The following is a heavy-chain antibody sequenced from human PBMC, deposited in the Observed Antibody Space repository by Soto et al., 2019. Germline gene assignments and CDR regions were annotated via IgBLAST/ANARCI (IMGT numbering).Heavy chain of an antibody. CDR1: GGTFSSYA. J-gene: IGHJ4*02. Sequence: ASVKVSCKASGGTFSSYAISWVRQAPGQGLEWMGGIIPIFGTANYAQKFQGRVTITADESTSTAYMELSSLRSEDTAVYYCASYDSSGYPFDYWGQGTLVTVS. CDR3: ASYDSSGYPFDY. D-gene: IGHD3-22*01. CDR2: IIPIFGTA. V-gene: IGHV1-69*13.